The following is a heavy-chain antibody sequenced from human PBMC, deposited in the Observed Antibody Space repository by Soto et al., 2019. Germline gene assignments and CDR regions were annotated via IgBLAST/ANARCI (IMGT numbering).Heavy chain of an antibody. V-gene: IGHV3-23*01. CDR1: GFTFSIKG. J-gene: IGHJ4*02. CDR2: ISGNRDTP. D-gene: IGHD1-20*01. Sequence: EVQWLDAGGGLVQPGASLRPSCAASGFTFSIKGMTWVRQPPGNGQESVLIISGNRDTPYYADSVKGRFTVSRDNSKNTLYLQMNSLRVEDTALYYCVTDNNWAYPGWGQGTLVTVSS. CDR3: VTDNNWAYPG.